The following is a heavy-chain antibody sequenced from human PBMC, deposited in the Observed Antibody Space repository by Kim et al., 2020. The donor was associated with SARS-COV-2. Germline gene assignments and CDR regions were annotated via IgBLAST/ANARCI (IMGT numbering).Heavy chain of an antibody. V-gene: IGHV4-59*01. CDR2: YSRST. J-gene: IGHJ4*02. Sequence: YSRSTNYNPTLKRRVTVAVDTSKNQFALKLSSVTATDAAVYYCAMVFDYWGRGTLVTVSS. D-gene: IGHD2-15*01. CDR3: AMVFDY.